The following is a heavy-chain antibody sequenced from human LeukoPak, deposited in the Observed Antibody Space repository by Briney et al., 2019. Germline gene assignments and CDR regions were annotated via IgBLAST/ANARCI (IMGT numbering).Heavy chain of an antibody. J-gene: IGHJ4*02. V-gene: IGHV3-21*01. CDR1: GITFNSYT. D-gene: IGHD4/OR15-4a*01. Sequence: GGSLRLSCAASGITFNSYTMNWVRQAPGKGLEWVSSISSSSSYIYYAASVKGRFTISRDSAKNSLYLQMNRLRAEDTAVYSCARRTNYLAFDYWGQGTLVTVSS. CDR3: ARRTNYLAFDY. CDR2: ISSSSSYI.